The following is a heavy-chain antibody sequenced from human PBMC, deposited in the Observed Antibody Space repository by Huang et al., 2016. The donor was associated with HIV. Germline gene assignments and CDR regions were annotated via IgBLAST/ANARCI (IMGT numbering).Heavy chain of an antibody. CDR1: GGSFSGYY. V-gene: IGHV4-34*01. Sequence: QVQLHQWGAGLLKPSETLSLTCAVYGGSFSGYYWSWIRQPPGKGLEWIGEITHSGSTNYNPSLKSRVTISEETSKNQFSLKLSSVTAADTAVYYCARAPHYGSGSYYYWGQGTLVPVSS. J-gene: IGHJ4*02. CDR3: ARAPHYGSGSYYY. CDR2: ITHSGST. D-gene: IGHD3-10*01.